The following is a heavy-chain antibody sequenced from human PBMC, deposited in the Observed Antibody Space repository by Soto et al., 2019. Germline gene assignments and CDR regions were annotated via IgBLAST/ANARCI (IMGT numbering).Heavy chain of an antibody. CDR3: TIGSWSGEVFDI. V-gene: IGHV1-69*02. Sequence: QVQLVQSGAEVKKPGSAVKVSCKASGGTFSTYSMFWVRQAPGHGLEWMGRIIPMLGIANYAQKFQGRGTITADKSTGTADMELSSLRAEDTALYYCTIGSWSGEVFDIWGQGTMVTVSS. J-gene: IGHJ3*02. CDR2: IIPMLGIA. CDR1: GGTFSTYS. D-gene: IGHD2-21*01.